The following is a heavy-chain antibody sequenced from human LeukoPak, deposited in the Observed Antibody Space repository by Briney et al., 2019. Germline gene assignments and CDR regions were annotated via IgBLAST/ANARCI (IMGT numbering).Heavy chain of an antibody. Sequence: GGSLRLSCAASGFTFSTYWMHWVRQAPGKGLVWVSRIKSDGGTNYADSVKGRFTISRDDAKKTVSLQMNSLRPEDTGVYYCARAPSEIGGYYPEYFRHWGQGTLVTVSS. CDR1: GFTFSTYW. J-gene: IGHJ1*01. CDR2: IKSDGGT. V-gene: IGHV3-74*01. D-gene: IGHD3-22*01. CDR3: ARAPSEIGGYYPEYFRH.